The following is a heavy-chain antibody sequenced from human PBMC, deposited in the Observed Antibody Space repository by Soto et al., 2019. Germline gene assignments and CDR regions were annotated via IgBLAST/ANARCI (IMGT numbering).Heavy chain of an antibody. CDR1: GVALNKHA. D-gene: IGHD3-10*01. CDR2: ISNSDSGS. V-gene: IGHV3-23*01. CDR3: ARRGVSGWGAFDC. Sequence: EVQLLESGGGSVQPGGSLRLSCVASGVALNKHAMNWVRQVPGQGLEWISTISNSDSGSVYADYVKGRFTISKDNSKNTLYLQLNSLRGEDTAKYYCARRGVSGWGAFDCCGQGAMGTVSP. J-gene: IGHJ3*01.